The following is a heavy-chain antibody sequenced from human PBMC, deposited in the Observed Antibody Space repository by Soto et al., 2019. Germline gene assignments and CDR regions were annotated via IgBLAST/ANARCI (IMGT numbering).Heavy chain of an antibody. CDR3: ARMKVDSYQFYYAMDV. V-gene: IGHV2-26*01. Sequence: SGPTLVNPTETLTLTCTVSGFSLTTGKMGVSWIRQPPGKALEWLAHIFSDNERSYSTSLQGRLTISKDTSGSQVVQSMTNVDPVDKATYYCARMKVDSYQFYYAMDVWGQGTTVTVSS. CDR1: GFSLTTGKMG. CDR2: IFSDNER. D-gene: IGHD3-9*01. J-gene: IGHJ6*02.